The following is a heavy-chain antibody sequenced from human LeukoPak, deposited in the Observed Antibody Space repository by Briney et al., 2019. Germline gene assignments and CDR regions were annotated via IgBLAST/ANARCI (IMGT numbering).Heavy chain of an antibody. J-gene: IGHJ1*01. Sequence: PGGSLRLSCRASGFRFGDYAFGWFRQAPGKGLEWVSSISSSSSYIYYADSVKGRFTISRDNAKNSLYLQMNSLRAEDTAVYYCATPAAGPRAEYSQHWGQGTLVTVSP. CDR2: ISSSSSYI. D-gene: IGHD6-13*01. CDR3: ATPAAGPRAEYSQH. CDR1: GFRFGDYA. V-gene: IGHV3-21*01.